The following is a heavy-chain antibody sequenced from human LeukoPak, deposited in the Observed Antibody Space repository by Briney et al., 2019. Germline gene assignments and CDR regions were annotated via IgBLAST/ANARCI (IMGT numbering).Heavy chain of an antibody. CDR3: ARGEDYYDSSGYYG. J-gene: IGHJ4*02. CDR1: GGSIRSYY. CDR2: IYYSGST. D-gene: IGHD3-22*01. Sequence: SETLSLTCTVSGGSIRSYYWSWIRQPPGKGLEWIGYIYYSGSTNYNPSLKSRVTISVDTSKNQFSLKLSSVTAADTAVYYCARGEDYYDSSGYYGWGQGTLVTVSS. V-gene: IGHV4-59*12.